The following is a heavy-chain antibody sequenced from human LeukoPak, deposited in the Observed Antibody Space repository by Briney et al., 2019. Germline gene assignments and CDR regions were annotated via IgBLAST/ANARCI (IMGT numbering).Heavy chain of an antibody. CDR1: GGSFSGYY. V-gene: IGHV4-34*01. D-gene: IGHD3-22*01. CDR3: ARVGNSSGYYDYYGMDV. Sequence: SETLSLTCAVYGGSFSGYYWSWIRQPPGKGLEWIGEINHSGSTNYNPSLKSRVTISVDTSKNQFSLKLSSVTAADTAVYYCARVGNSSGYYDYYGMDVWGQGTTVTVSS. J-gene: IGHJ6*02. CDR2: INHSGST.